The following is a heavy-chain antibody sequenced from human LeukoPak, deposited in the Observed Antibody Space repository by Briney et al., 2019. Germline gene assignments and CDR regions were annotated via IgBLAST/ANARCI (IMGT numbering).Heavy chain of an antibody. Sequence: GESLKVSCTGSGYSFTSYWIGWVRQMPGKGLEWMGIIYPGDSDTRYSPSFQGQVTISADKSISTAYLQWSSLRASDAAMYYCARRVAGSYHDAFDNWGQGTMVTVSS. CDR1: GYSFTSYW. CDR2: IYPGDSDT. D-gene: IGHD1-26*01. CDR3: ARRVAGSYHDAFDN. J-gene: IGHJ3*02. V-gene: IGHV5-51*01.